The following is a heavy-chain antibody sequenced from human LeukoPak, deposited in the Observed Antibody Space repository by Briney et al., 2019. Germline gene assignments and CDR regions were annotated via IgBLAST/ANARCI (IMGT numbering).Heavy chain of an antibody. CDR3: ARDRGGSAFDI. CDR1: GFIFSDYE. Sequence: GGSLRLSCAASGFIFSDYEMNWVRQAPGKGLEWISYVSTRGPTTFYADSVKGRFTISRDNAKNTLYLQMNSLRAEDTAVYHCARDRGGSAFDILGQGTMVTVSS. D-gene: IGHD3-10*01. J-gene: IGHJ3*02. V-gene: IGHV3-48*03. CDR2: VSTRGPTT.